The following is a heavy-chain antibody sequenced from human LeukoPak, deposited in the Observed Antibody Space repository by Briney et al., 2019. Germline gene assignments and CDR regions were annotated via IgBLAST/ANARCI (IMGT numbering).Heavy chain of an antibody. CDR1: GDSVSSNNGA. Sequence: SQTLSLTCAISGDSVSSNNGAWNWIRQSPSSGLEWLGRTYYRSKWYNGYAGSLMSHITISPDTSNNQFSLPVYSVTPEHTAVYSCARDVGTTGWHTYDFWRQGTLVPVSS. CDR3: ARDVGTTGWHTYDF. D-gene: IGHD3-9*01. V-gene: IGHV6-1*01. CDR2: TYYRSKWYN. J-gene: IGHJ4*02.